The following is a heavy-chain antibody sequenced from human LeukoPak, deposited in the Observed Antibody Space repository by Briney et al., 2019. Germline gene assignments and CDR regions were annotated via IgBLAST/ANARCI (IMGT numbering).Heavy chain of an antibody. CDR1: GGSISSYH. Sequence: SETLSLTCTVSGGSISSYHWSWVRQPPGKGLEWIGYILTSGTTNYNPSLKSRLTISGDTSKNQFTLRPSSVTAADTAVYFCARLRVSGSYLYYFDYWGQGTLVTVSS. CDR2: ILTSGTT. V-gene: IGHV4-4*09. D-gene: IGHD1-26*01. J-gene: IGHJ4*02. CDR3: ARLRVSGSYLYYFDY.